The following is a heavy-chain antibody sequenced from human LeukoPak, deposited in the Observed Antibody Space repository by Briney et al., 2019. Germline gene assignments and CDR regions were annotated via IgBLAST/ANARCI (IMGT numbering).Heavy chain of an antibody. V-gene: IGHV3-30*18. Sequence: GRSLRLSCAASGFTFSNFRMHWVRQAPGKGLEWVAVISYDGSNKHYADSVQGRFSISRDNYKNTLYLQMNSLRVEDTAVYYCAKGWNTVDYWGQGTLVTVSS. CDR3: AKGWNTVDY. D-gene: IGHD4-17*01. CDR1: GFTFSNFR. CDR2: ISYDGSNK. J-gene: IGHJ4*02.